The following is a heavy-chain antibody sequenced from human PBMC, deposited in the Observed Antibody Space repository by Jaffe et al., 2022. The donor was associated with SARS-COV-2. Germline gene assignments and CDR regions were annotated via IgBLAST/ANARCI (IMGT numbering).Heavy chain of an antibody. CDR1: GFTFSSYA. Sequence: EVLLLESGGDLVQPGGSLRLSCAASGFTFSSYAMNWVRQVPGKGLEWVSVILAGGGGGTYADSVRGRFTISRDNSKDTLYLQMDNLRVEDTALYYCAKEPVGYLDLWGRGTLVTVSS. CDR3: AKEPVGYLDL. CDR2: ILAGGGGG. J-gene: IGHJ2*01. V-gene: IGHV3-23*01.